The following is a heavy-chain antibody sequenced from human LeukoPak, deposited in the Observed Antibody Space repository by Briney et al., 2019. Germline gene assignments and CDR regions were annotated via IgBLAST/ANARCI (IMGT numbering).Heavy chain of an antibody. J-gene: IGHJ4*02. CDR1: GFTFSSYA. CDR3: ARARFGELGVPDFDY. CDR2: ISYDGSNK. D-gene: IGHD3-10*01. Sequence: SGGSLRLSGAASGFTFSSYAMHWVRQAPGKGLEWVAVISYDGSNKYYADSVKGRFTISRDKSKNMLYVQMNSLRAEDTAVYYCARARFGELGVPDFDYWGQGTLVTVSS. V-gene: IGHV3-30*04.